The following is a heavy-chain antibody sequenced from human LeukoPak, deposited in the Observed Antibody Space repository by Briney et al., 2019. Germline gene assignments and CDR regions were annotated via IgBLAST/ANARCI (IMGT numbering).Heavy chain of an antibody. V-gene: IGHV3-66*01. CDR1: GFTVSSNF. CDR3: ARGRGTSWYSE. CDR2: IYSGGNT. D-gene: IGHD6-13*01. Sequence: GGSLRLSCAASGFTVSSNFMSWVRQAPGKGPQWVSVIYSGGNTYSADAVKGRFTISRDNSKNTLYLQMNSLRAEDTAVYFCARGRGTSWYSEWGQGTLVTVSS. J-gene: IGHJ4*02.